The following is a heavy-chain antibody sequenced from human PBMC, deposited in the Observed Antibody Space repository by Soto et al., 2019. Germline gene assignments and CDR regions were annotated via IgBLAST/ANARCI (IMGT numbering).Heavy chain of an antibody. CDR2: IYYSGST. D-gene: IGHD2-2*01. CDR3: ARSSTSANYFDY. Sequence: QVQLQESGPGLVKPSQTLSLTCTVSGGSISSGGYYWSWIRQHPGKGLEWIGYIYYSGSTYYNPSLKSRVTIAVDTSKIQFSLKLSSVPAADTAVYYCARSSTSANYFDYWGQGTLVTVSS. V-gene: IGHV4-31*03. CDR1: GGSISSGGYY. J-gene: IGHJ4*02.